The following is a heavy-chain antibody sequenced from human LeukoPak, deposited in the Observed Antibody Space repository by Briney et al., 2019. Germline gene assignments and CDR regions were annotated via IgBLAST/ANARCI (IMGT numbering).Heavy chain of an antibody. J-gene: IGHJ4*02. D-gene: IGHD2-2*01. Sequence: GGSLRLSCAASGFTFSSYAMSWVRQAPGKGLEWVANIKLDGSEKYYVDSVKGRFTISRDNARNSLFLQMNTLRAEDTAVYYCARGARPTSYWGQGTLVTVSS. V-gene: IGHV3-7*01. CDR3: ARGARPTSY. CDR2: IKLDGSEK. CDR1: GFTFSSYA.